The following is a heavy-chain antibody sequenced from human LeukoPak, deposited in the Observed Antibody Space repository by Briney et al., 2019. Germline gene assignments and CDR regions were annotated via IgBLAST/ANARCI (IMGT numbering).Heavy chain of an antibody. V-gene: IGHV1-46*01. CDR2: INPSGGST. Sequence: GASVKVSCKASGYTFTSYYMHWVRQAPGQGLEWMGIINPSGGSTSYAQKFQGRVTMTRDMSTSTVYMELSSLRAEDTAVYYCASSTATVTKLGYWGQGTLVTVSS. CDR1: GYTFTSYY. D-gene: IGHD4-17*01. CDR3: ASSTATVTKLGY. J-gene: IGHJ4*02.